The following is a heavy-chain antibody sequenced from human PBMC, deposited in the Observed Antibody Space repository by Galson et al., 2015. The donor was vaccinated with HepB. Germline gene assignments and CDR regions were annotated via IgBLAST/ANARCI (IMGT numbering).Heavy chain of an antibody. Sequence: SLRLSCAASGFTFSSYAMSWVRQAPGKGLEWVSAISGSGGSTYYADSVKGRFTISRDNSKNTLYLQMNSLRAEDTAVYYCARAHKRITTVRGVTRGYFDYWGQGTLVTVSS. CDR2: ISGSGGST. CDR3: ARAHKRITTVRGVTRGYFDY. D-gene: IGHD3-10*01. V-gene: IGHV3-23*01. J-gene: IGHJ4*02. CDR1: GFTFSSYA.